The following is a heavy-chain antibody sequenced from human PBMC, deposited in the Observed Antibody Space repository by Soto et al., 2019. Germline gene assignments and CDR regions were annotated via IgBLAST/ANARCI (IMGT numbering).Heavy chain of an antibody. CDR2: IVPIFGTS. V-gene: IGHV1-69*06. CDR3: ARVRGDGYNSGSVY. J-gene: IGHJ4*02. Sequence: QVQLVQSGAEVKKPGSSVKVSCKASGGTFSSHAINWVRQAPGQGLEWMGGIVPIFGTSNYAQKFQARVTTTADKSTSTAYMEISRLTYDDTPLYYCARVRGDGYNSGSVYWGQGTLVNVSS. D-gene: IGHD3-10*01. CDR1: GGTFSSHA.